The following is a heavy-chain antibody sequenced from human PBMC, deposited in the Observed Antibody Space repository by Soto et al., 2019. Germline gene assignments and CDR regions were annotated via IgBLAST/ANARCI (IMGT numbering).Heavy chain of an antibody. CDR1: GFTFSSYG. Sequence: QVQLVESGGGVVQPGRSLRLSCAASGFTFSSYGMHWVRQAPGKGLEWVAVISYDGSNKYYADSVKGRFTISRDNSENTLYLQMNSLRAEDTAVYYCAKMVMPKDAFDIWGQGTMVTVSS. CDR2: ISYDGSNK. V-gene: IGHV3-30*18. J-gene: IGHJ3*02. D-gene: IGHD2-15*01. CDR3: AKMVMPKDAFDI.